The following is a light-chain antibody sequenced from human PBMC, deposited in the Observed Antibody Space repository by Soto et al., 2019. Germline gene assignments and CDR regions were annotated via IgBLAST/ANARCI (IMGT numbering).Light chain of an antibody. J-gene: IGLJ1*01. Sequence: QSALTQPASVSGSPGQSITISCTGSSSDVGGYDYVSWYQHHPGKAPKLMIHDVSNRPSGVSNRFSGYKSGNTASLTISGLQAEDEADYYCSSYTSSSTPYVFGTGTKVTVL. V-gene: IGLV2-14*03. CDR3: SSYTSSSTPYV. CDR2: DVS. CDR1: SSDVGGYDY.